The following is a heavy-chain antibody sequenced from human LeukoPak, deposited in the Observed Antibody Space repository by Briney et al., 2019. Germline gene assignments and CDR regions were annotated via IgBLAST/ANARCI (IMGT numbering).Heavy chain of an antibody. CDR2: IYPNNGAT. CDR1: GYTFSGTGQY. CDR3: ARDVPAQMVDFDY. J-gene: IGHJ4*02. V-gene: IGHV1-2*02. D-gene: IGHD3-10*01. Sequence: ASVKVSCKASGYTFSGTGQYLYWLRQAPGQGLECMGWIYPNNGATAYAQQFQGRVAMTRDTSIDTAYMELSRLRPDDTAVYYGARDVPAQMVDFDYWGQGALVTVSS.